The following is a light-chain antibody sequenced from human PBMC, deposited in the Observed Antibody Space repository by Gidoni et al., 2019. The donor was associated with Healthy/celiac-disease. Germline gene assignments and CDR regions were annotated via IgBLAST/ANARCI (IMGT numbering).Light chain of an antibody. CDR3: QKYNSAPPLT. V-gene: IGKV1-27*01. J-gene: IGKJ4*01. CDR2: AAS. Sequence: TQSPSSLSASVGDRVTITCRASQGISNYLARYQQKPGKVPKLLIYAASTLQSGVPSRFSGSGSGTDFTLTISSLQPEDVATYYCQKYNSAPPLTFGGGTKVEIK. CDR1: QGISNY.